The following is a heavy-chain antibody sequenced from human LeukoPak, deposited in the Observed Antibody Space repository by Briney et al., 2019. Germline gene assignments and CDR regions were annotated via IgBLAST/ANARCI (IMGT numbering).Heavy chain of an antibody. CDR1: GYSFTSYW. CDR2: IYPGDSDT. J-gene: IGHJ4*02. V-gene: IGHV5-51*01. D-gene: IGHD3-9*01. CDR3: ARAMYYDILTGYYPHFDY. Sequence: GESLKISCKGSGYSFTSYWIGWVRQMPGKGLEWMGIIYPGDSDTRYSPSFQGQVTISADKSISTAYLQWSSLKASGTAMYYCARAMYYDILTGYYPHFDYWGQGTLVTVSS.